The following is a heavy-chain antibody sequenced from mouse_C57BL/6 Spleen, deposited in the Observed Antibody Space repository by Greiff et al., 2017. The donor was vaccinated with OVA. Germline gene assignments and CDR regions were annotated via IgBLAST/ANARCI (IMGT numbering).Heavy chain of an antibody. Sequence: VKLMESGPGLVQPSQSLSITCTVSGFSLTSYGVHWVRQPPGKGLEWLGVIWSGGSTDYNAAFISRLSISKDNSKSQVFFKMNSLQADDTAIYYCAKGDLSFAYWGQGTLVTVSA. V-gene: IGHV2-4*01. CDR3: AKGDLSFAY. CDR2: IWSGGST. J-gene: IGHJ3*01. CDR1: GFSLTSYG.